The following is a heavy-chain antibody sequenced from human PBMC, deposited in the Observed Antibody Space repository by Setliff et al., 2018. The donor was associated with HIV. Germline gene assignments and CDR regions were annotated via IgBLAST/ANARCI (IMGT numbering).Heavy chain of an antibody. CDR3: ARRGVPQQIDLDS. J-gene: IGHJ5*01. V-gene: IGHV1-46*01. D-gene: IGHD3-10*01. Sequence: ASVKVSCKASGYTFTSYILHWVRQAAGQGLEWVGRIAPSSGGIHYAEKFQGRVAMTRDTSTGTVYMELSSLKSEDTAVYYCARRGVPQQIDLDSWGHGTLVTVSS. CDR2: IAPSSGGI. CDR1: GYTFTSYI.